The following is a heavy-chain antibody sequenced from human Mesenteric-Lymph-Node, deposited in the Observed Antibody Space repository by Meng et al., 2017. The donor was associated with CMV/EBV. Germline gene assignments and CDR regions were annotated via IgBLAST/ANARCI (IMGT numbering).Heavy chain of an antibody. J-gene: IGHJ6*02. V-gene: IGHV3-7*01. CDR3: ARLNYYDSSGYRRYYYYGMDV. CDR2: IKQDGSEK. Sequence: GESLKISCAASGFTFSSYWMGWVRQAPGKGLEWVANIKQDGSEKYYVDSVKGRFTISRDNAKNSLYLQMNSLRAEDTAVYYCARLNYYDSSGYRRYYYYGMDVWGQGTTVTVSS. D-gene: IGHD3-22*01. CDR1: GFTFSSYW.